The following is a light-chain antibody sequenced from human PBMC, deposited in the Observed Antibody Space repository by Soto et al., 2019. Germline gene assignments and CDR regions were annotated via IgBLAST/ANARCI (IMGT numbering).Light chain of an antibody. J-gene: IGKJ4*01. CDR3: QQYNNWPLT. V-gene: IGKV3D-15*01. CDR2: DAS. Sequence: EIVLTQSPGTLSLSPGERATLSCRASQSFSSNLAWYQQKPGQAPRLLIYDASTRATGIPARFSGSQSGTEFTLTISSLLSEDFAVYSCQQYNNWPLTFGGGTKVDI. CDR1: QSFSSN.